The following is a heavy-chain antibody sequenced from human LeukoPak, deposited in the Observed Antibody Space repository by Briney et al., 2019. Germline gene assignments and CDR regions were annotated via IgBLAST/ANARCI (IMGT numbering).Heavy chain of an antibody. CDR3: VRESRPGGAMGLYHNFDY. D-gene: IGHD3-16*01. J-gene: IGHJ4*02. Sequence: PGGSLRLSCAASGFNISDFWMTWVRPAPGKGLEWVANIKEDGTEKHLVDSVKGRFTISRDNTKNLLYLQMNSLRGDDTATYYCVRESRPGGAMGLYHNFDYWGQGTLVAVSS. V-gene: IGHV3-7*01. CDR2: IKEDGTEK. CDR1: GFNISDFW.